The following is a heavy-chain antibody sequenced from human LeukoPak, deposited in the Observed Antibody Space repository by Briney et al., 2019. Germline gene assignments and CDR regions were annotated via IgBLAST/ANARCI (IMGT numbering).Heavy chain of an antibody. V-gene: IGHV5-51*01. CDR2: IYPGDFRI. Sequence: GESLKISCQGFGYSFTSYWIGGVRQMPGKGMEWMGVIYPGDFRIRYNPSFQGQVTISVDKSINTAYLQWVSLRASDSAMYYCACRDLTSTWSFPWGQGTLVTVSS. CDR3: ACRDLTSTWSFP. CDR1: GYSFTSYW. D-gene: IGHD6-13*01. J-gene: IGHJ5*02.